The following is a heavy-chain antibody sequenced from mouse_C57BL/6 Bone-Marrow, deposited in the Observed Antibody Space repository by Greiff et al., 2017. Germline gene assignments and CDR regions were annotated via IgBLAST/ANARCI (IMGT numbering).Heavy chain of an antibody. V-gene: IGHV3-6*01. CDR2: ISYDGSN. J-gene: IGHJ2*01. Sequence: EVKLQESGPGLVKPSQSLSFTCSVTGYSITSGYYWNWIRQFPGNKLEWMGYISYDGSNNYNPSLKNLISITRDTSKNQFFLKLNSVTTEDTATYYCTKDEGNYDYWGQGTTLTVSS. CDR1: GYSITSGYY. CDR3: TKDEGNYDY. D-gene: IGHD2-1*01.